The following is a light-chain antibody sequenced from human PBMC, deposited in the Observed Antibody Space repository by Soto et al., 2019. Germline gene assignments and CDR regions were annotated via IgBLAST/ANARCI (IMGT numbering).Light chain of an antibody. CDR3: QHFGRSPFT. J-gene: IGKJ2*01. V-gene: IGKV3-20*01. CDR2: GPS. CDR1: QTIRSSH. Sequence: EIVLTQSPGTLFLSPGERATLFCRASQTIRSSHLAWYQQKPGQAPRLLIYGPSKMATGIPDRFGGSGAGTDFTLTISRLEPEDVAVYYCQHFGRSPFTFGQGTKLEL.